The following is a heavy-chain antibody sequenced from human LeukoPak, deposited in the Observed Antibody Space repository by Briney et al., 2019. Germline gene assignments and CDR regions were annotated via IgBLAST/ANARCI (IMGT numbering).Heavy chain of an antibody. J-gene: IGHJ6*02. Sequence: GRSLRLSCAASGFTFDDYAMHWVRQAPGKGLEWVSGISWNSGSIGYADSVKGRFTISRDNAKNSLYLQMNSLRAEDTALYYCAKDRGRGSYLSGMDVWGQGTTVTVSS. CDR1: GFTFDDYA. V-gene: IGHV3-9*01. CDR3: AKDRGRGSYLSGMDV. D-gene: IGHD1-26*01. CDR2: ISWNSGSI.